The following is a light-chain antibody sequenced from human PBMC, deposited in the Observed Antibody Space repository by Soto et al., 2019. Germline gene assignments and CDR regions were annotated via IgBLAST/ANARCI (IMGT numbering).Light chain of an antibody. J-gene: IGKJ2*01. Sequence: EIVMTQSPATLSVSPGERATLSCRASQSVSSNLAWYQKKPGQPPRVLVYSASTRATGVPARFSGSGSGTEFTLTISSLQSEDFAVYYCQQYNNWPPYTFGQGTKLEFK. V-gene: IGKV3-15*01. CDR1: QSVSSN. CDR2: SAS. CDR3: QQYNNWPPYT.